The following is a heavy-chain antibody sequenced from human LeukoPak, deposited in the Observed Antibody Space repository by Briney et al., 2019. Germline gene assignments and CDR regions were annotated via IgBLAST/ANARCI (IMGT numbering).Heavy chain of an antibody. CDR3: ATAPIVVVTAAILGWFDP. J-gene: IGHJ5*02. Sequence: PSETLSLTCAVSGYSISSGYYWGWIRQPPGKGLEWIGSIYHSGSTYYNPSLKSRVTISVDTSKNQFSLKLSSVTAADTAVYYFATAPIVVVTAAILGWFDPWGQGTLVTVSS. V-gene: IGHV4-38-2*01. CDR2: IYHSGST. CDR1: GYSISSGYY. D-gene: IGHD2-2*01.